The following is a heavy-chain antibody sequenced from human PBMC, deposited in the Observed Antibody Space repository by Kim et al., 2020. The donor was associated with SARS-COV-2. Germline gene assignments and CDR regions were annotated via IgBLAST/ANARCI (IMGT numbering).Heavy chain of an antibody. V-gene: IGHV3-30*18. D-gene: IGHD5-18*01. CDR3: AKDYRGYSYVFDY. CDR2: ISYDGSNK. CDR1: GYNFSSYG. J-gene: IGHJ4*02. Sequence: GGSLRLSCAASGYNFSSYGMHWVRQAPGKGVEWVAVISYDGSNKDYSESMKGRFTISRKNTKNTMFLQMNSLRVEDTAVYYCAKDYRGYSYVFDYWGKGAQVTDSS.